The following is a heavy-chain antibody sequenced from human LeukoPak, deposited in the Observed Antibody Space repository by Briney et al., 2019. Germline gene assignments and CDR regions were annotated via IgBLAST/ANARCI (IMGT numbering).Heavy chain of an antibody. Sequence: PSETPSLTCTVSGGSISSGDYYWSWIRQPPGKGLEWIGYIYYSGSTYYNPSLKSRVTISVDTSKNQFSLKLSSVTAADTAVYYCARAREGVGATTPYFDYWGQGTLVTVSS. D-gene: IGHD1-26*01. CDR2: IYYSGST. J-gene: IGHJ4*02. CDR1: GGSISSGDYY. CDR3: ARAREGVGATTPYFDY. V-gene: IGHV4-30-4*01.